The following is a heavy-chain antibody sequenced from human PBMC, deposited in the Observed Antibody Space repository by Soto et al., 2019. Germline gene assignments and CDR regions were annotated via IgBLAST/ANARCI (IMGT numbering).Heavy chain of an antibody. CDR1: GFTFSNYP. CDR3: AKDAVSRDGVWLAHD. V-gene: IGHV3-23*01. Sequence: PGGSLRLSCAASGFTFSNYPMSWVRQAPGKGLEWVSTISSGSGGSTHYADSVKGRFTISRDNYANSVYLQMNSLRVEDTAVYYCAKDAVSRDGVWLAHDWGQGTVVTVSS. D-gene: IGHD5-12*01. J-gene: IGHJ1*01. CDR2: ISSGSGGST.